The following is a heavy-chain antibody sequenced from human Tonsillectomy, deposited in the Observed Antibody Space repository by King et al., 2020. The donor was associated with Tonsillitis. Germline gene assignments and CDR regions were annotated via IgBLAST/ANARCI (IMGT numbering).Heavy chain of an antibody. V-gene: IGHV3-23*03. D-gene: IGHD3-10*01. CDR3: AKDPDNYGSGVGD. J-gene: IGHJ4*02. CDR2: IYSGGSST. Sequence: VQLVESGGGLVQPGGSLRLSCAASGFTFSSYAMSWVRQAPGKGLEWVSVIYSGGSSTYYADSVKGRFTISRDNSKNTLYLQMNSLRAEDTAVYYCAKDPDNYGSGVGDWGQGTLVTVSS. CDR1: GFTFSSYA.